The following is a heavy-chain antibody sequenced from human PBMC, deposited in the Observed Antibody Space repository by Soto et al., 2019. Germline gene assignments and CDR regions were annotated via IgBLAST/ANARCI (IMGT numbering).Heavy chain of an antibody. CDR1: GGTFSSYA. CDR3: ATHPMAIITYYSGMDV. CDR2: IIPIFDTA. D-gene: IGHD2-21*01. J-gene: IGHJ6*02. Sequence: QVQLVQSGAEVKKPGSSVRVSCKASGGTFSSYAISWVRQAPGEGLEWMGEIIPIFDTADYAQKFQGRVTITADESTSTAYMELSSLRSEDTAVYYCATHPMAIITYYSGMDVWGQGTTVTVSS. V-gene: IGHV1-69*12.